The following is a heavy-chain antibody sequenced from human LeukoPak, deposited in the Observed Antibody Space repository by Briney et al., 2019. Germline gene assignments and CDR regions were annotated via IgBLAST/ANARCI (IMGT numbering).Heavy chain of an antibody. Sequence: GGSLRLSCAVSEFASSVYEMYWVGQAPGKGLEWVSYISSSGGTRYYADSVKGRFTISRDNAKNSLYLQMNSLRAEDTAVYYCTTLTVASSFDYWGQGALVTVSS. V-gene: IGHV3-48*03. CDR1: EFASSVYE. CDR2: ISSSGGTR. CDR3: TTLTVASSFDY. J-gene: IGHJ4*02. D-gene: IGHD6-19*01.